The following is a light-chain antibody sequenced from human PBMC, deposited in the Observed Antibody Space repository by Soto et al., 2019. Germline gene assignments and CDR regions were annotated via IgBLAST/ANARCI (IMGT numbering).Light chain of an antibody. V-gene: IGKV1-12*01. CDR1: QGISSL. CDR2: TAS. Sequence: DIQMTQSPSSVSASVGDRVTITCRASQGISSLLAWYQQKPGKAPNLLIHTASSLQSGDPSRFSGSGSRTDFPLTISSLQPEDFAPYYCPQANSFPLTFGGGTKVEIK. J-gene: IGKJ4*01. CDR3: PQANSFPLT.